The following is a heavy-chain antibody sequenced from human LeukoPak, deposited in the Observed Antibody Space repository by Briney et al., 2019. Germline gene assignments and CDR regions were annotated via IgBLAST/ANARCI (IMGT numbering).Heavy chain of an antibody. CDR3: ARGIYYGAPDY. Sequence: PGGALRLSCEVSGFTFTNYWMHWVRQAPGKGLVWVSRINSDGSATSYADSVKGRFTISRDNAKNTLYLQMNSLRAGDTAVYYCARGIYYGAPDYWGQGTLVTVSS. D-gene: IGHD4-17*01. J-gene: IGHJ4*02. V-gene: IGHV3-74*01. CDR1: GFTFTNYW. CDR2: INSDGSAT.